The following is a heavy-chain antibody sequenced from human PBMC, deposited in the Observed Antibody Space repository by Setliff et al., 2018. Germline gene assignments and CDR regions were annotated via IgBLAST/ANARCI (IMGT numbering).Heavy chain of an antibody. Sequence: SETLSLTCVVSDFSVSPVYYWGWIRQPPGRGLEWIASIYYSGTTYYNPSFKSRVTMSVDASKSQISLKLDSVTAADTALYYCARTSTARYFDLWGRGTLVTVPQ. CDR3: ARTSTARYFDL. V-gene: IGHV4-38-2*01. D-gene: IGHD2-2*01. CDR2: IYYSGTT. J-gene: IGHJ2*01. CDR1: DFSVSPVYY.